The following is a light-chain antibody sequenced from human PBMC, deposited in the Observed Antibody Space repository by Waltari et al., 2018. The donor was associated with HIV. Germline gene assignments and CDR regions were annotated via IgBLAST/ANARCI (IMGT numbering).Light chain of an antibody. CDR2: SAS. CDR3: QQYNDWSPWT. CDR1: QSVGAH. Sequence: EIVLTQSPATLSASPGDRVTLSCKASQSVGAHLAWYQQKPGQAPRLLIYSASTRATGVSARISGSGSGTEFTLTIDSLQSEDFGIYVCQQYNDWSPWTFGQGTKVEIK. J-gene: IGKJ1*01. V-gene: IGKV3-15*01.